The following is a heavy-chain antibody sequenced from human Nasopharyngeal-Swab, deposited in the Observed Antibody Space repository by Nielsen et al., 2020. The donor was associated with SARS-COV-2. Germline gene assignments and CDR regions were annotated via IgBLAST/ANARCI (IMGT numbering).Heavy chain of an antibody. CDR1: GGSISSGSYY. Sequence: SDTLSLTCTVSGGSISSGSYYWSWIRQPAGKGLEWIGRIYTSGSTNYNPSLKSRVTISVDTSKNQFSLKLSSVTAADTAVYYCASGDYYYYGMDVWGQGTTVTVSS. V-gene: IGHV4-61*02. J-gene: IGHJ6*02. CDR2: IYTSGST. CDR3: ASGDYYYYGMDV.